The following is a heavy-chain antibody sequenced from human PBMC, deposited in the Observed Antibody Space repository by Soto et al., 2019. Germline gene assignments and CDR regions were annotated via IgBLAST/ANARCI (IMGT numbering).Heavy chain of an antibody. CDR1: GGSISSSDW. V-gene: IGHV4-4*02. CDR3: VRRASGSFDV. CDR2: IYYSGNT. Sequence: QVQLQESGPGLVKPSGTLSLTCAVSGGSISSSDWWSWVRQPPGKELEWIGEIYYSGNTNYSPSLKGRVTLSVDKAKNQFSLKLTSVTAADTAVYYCVRRASGSFDVWGQGTMVTVSS. J-gene: IGHJ3*01. D-gene: IGHD3-9*01.